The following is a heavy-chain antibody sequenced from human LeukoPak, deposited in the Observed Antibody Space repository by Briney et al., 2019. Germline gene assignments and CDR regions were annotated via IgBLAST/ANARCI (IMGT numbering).Heavy chain of an antibody. J-gene: IGHJ4*02. Sequence: VKVSFQASGGPFSSYAISWVRPAPGQGLEWMGGIIPIFGTANYAQKFQGRVTITADESTSTAYMELSSLRSEDTAVYYCARNYGDYVGPFDYWGQGTLVTVSS. CDR3: ARNYGDYVGPFDY. CDR2: IIPIFGTA. CDR1: GGPFSSYA. V-gene: IGHV1-69*01. D-gene: IGHD4-17*01.